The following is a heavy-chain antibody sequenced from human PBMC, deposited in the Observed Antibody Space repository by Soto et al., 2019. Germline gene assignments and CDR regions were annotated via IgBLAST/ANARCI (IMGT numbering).Heavy chain of an antibody. D-gene: IGHD2-2*01. CDR3: ARDGSSTANWIDP. J-gene: IGHJ5*02. V-gene: IGHV4-31*03. CDR1: GDPLSLGGFY. Sequence: QVQLQESGPGLVKPSQTLSLTCTVSGDPLSLGGFYWTWIRQHPGKALEWMGYIYHTGKTYYNPSLESRLSMSVDMSKNQFSLNLSFVTAADTAVYYCARDGSSTANWIDPWGQGILVTVSS. CDR2: IYHTGKT.